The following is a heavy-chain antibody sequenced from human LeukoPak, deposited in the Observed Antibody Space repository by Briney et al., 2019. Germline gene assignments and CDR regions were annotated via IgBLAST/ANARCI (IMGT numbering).Heavy chain of an antibody. CDR2: IYHSGST. J-gene: IGHJ6*04. V-gene: IGHV4-30-2*01. CDR1: GGSISSGGYS. Sequence: PSETLSLTCAVSGGSISSGGYSWSWIRQPPGKGLEWIGYIYHSGSTYYNPSLKSRVTISVDRSKNQFSLKLSSVTAADTAVYYCAREGYYYYGTDVWGKGTTVTVSS. CDR3: AREGYYYYGTDV.